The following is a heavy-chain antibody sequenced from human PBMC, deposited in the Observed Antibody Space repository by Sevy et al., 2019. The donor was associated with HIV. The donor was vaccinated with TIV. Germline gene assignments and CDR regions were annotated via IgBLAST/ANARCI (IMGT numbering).Heavy chain of an antibody. CDR2: IWYDGSNK. J-gene: IGHJ4*02. Sequence: GGSLRLSCAASGFIFSSYGMHWVRQAPGKGLEWVAVIWYDGSNKYYADSVKGRFTISRDNSKNTLYLQMNSLRAEDTAVYYCASQTMVRGVIDYWGQGTLVTVSS. V-gene: IGHV3-33*01. D-gene: IGHD3-10*01. CDR3: ASQTMVRGVIDY. CDR1: GFIFSSYG.